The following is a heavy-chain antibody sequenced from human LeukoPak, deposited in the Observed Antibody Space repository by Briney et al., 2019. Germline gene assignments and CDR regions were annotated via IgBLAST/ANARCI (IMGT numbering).Heavy chain of an antibody. V-gene: IGHV3-7*01. CDR2: IKQDRSEN. Sequence: GGSLRLSCAASGFTFSDYYRSWIRQAPGKGREWVANIKQDRSENYYVDAVKGRFPISRDNAKDELYLQMNSQRAEDTAVYYCADFWELYEVDYWGQGTLVTVSS. CDR3: ADFWELYEVDY. CDR1: GFTFSDYY. J-gene: IGHJ4*02. D-gene: IGHD3-10*01.